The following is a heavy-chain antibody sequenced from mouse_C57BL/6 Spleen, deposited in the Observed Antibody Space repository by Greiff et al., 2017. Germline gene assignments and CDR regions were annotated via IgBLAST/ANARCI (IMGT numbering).Heavy chain of an antibody. CDR1: GYTFTSYW. V-gene: IGHV1-52*01. Sequence: QVQLQQPGAELVRPGSSVKLSCKASGYTFTSYWMHWVKQRPIQGLEWIGNIYPSDSETHYNQKFKDKATLTVDKSSSTAYMQLSSLTSEDSAVYYSARGSYYYGSSHQFAYWGQGTLVTVSA. J-gene: IGHJ3*01. D-gene: IGHD1-1*01. CDR3: ARGSYYYGSSHQFAY. CDR2: IYPSDSET.